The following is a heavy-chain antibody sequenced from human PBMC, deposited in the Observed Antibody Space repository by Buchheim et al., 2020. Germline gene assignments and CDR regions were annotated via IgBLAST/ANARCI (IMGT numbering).Heavy chain of an antibody. J-gene: IGHJ4*02. Sequence: QVQLVESGGGVVQPGRSLRLSCAASGFTFSSYAMHWVRQAPGKGLEWVAVISYDGSNKYYADSVKGRFTISRDNSKNKLSLQMNSLRAEDTAVYYCARDGYGSGSQFDYWGQGTL. V-gene: IGHV3-30*04. D-gene: IGHD3-10*01. CDR3: ARDGYGSGSQFDY. CDR2: ISYDGSNK. CDR1: GFTFSSYA.